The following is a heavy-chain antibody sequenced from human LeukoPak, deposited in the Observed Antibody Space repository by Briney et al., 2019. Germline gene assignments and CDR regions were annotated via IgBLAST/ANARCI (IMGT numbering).Heavy chain of an antibody. J-gene: IGHJ6*03. V-gene: IGHV4-59*01. D-gene: IGHD2-15*01. CDR2: IYYSGST. Sequence: SETLSLTCSVSGGSISSYYWSWIRQPPGKGLEWIGYIYYSGSTNYNPSLKSRVTISVDTSKNQFSLKLSSVTAADTAVYYCARSGRYCSGGSCYSTVVGYYYYYMDVWGKGTTVTISS. CDR1: GGSISSYY. CDR3: ARSGRYCSGGSCYSTVVGYYYYYMDV.